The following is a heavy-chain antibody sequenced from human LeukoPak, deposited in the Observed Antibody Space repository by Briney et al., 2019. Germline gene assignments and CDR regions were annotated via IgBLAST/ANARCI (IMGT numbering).Heavy chain of an antibody. D-gene: IGHD3-9*01. J-gene: IGHJ6*02. CDR3: ARYFDWLSYYGMDV. Sequence: GGSLRLSCAASGFTFSSYDMSWVRQAPGKGLEWVSAISGSGGSTYYADSVKGRFTISRDNSKNTLYLQMNSLRAEDTAVYYCARYFDWLSYYGMDVWGQGTTVTVSS. CDR2: ISGSGGST. V-gene: IGHV3-23*01. CDR1: GFTFSSYD.